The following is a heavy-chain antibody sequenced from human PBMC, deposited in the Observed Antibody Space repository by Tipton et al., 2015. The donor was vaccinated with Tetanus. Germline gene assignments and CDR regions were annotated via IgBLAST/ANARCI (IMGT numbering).Heavy chain of an antibody. Sequence: TLSLTCTVSGGSVRDAGYYWSWIRQFPGKGLEWLGYMYYSGSVYYKPSLQSRVSMSLETSKKQFSLKLNSVTAADTAVYYCARVEEGYCSGGPCCFADWGRGTLVTVSS. V-gene: IGHV4-31*03. J-gene: IGHJ4*02. D-gene: IGHD2-15*01. CDR2: MYYSGSV. CDR1: GGSVRDAGYY. CDR3: ARVEEGYCSGGPCCFAD.